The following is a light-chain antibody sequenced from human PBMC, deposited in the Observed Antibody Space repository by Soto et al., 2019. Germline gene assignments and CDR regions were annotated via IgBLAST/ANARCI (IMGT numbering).Light chain of an antibody. J-gene: IGLJ2*01. V-gene: IGLV1-40*01. Sequence: QSVLTQAPSVSGAPGQRVTISCTGSSSNIGAGYDVQWYQHLPGTAPKLLIHGNTNRPSGVPDRFSGSKSGTSASLAITALQAEDGGDYYCQFYDTTLSSWFFGAGTKVTVL. CDR2: GNT. CDR1: SSNIGAGYD. CDR3: QFYDTTLSSWF.